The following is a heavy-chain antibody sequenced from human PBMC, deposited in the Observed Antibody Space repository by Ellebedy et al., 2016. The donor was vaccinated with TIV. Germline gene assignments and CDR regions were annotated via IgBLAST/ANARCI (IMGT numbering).Heavy chain of an antibody. CDR1: GFTFSSYG. D-gene: IGHD2-15*01. CDR3: ARVFVVSGGSYQSAAFDI. V-gene: IGHV1-18*01. Sequence: ASVKVSXXASGFTFSSYGVSWVRQAPGQGLEWLGWINTYSGDSNYAQKLRGRVTVTTDTSTSTAYMELRSLRSDDTAVYYCARVFVVSGGSYQSAAFDIWGQGTMVTVSS. CDR2: INTYSGDS. J-gene: IGHJ3*02.